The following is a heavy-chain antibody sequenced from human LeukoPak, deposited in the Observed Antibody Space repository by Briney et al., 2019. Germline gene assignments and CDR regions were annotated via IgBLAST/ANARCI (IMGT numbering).Heavy chain of an antibody. V-gene: IGHV3-30*04. CDR3: ARDLLQYYYDSSGPSDAFDI. D-gene: IGHD3-22*01. Sequence: TGGSLRLSCAASGFTFSSYAMHWVSQAPGKGLEWVAVISYDGSNKYYADSVKGRFTISRDNSKNTLYLQMNSLRAEDTAVYYCARDLLQYYYDSSGPSDAFDIWGQGTMVTVSS. J-gene: IGHJ3*02. CDR2: ISYDGSNK. CDR1: GFTFSSYA.